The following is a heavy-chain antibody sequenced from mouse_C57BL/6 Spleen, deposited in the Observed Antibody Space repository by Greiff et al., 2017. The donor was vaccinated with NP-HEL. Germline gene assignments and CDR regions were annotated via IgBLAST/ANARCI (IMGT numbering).Heavy chain of an antibody. CDR1: GYTFTDYY. J-gene: IGHJ2*01. V-gene: IGHV1-19*01. CDR3: ASYSSYYFDY. D-gene: IGHD2-12*01. Sequence: VQLQQSGPVLVKPGASVKMSCKASGYTFTDYYMNWVKQSHGKSLEWIGVINPYNGGTSYNQKFKGKATLTVDKSSSTAYMELNSLTSEDSAVYYCASYSSYYFDYWGQGTTLTVSS. CDR2: INPYNGGT.